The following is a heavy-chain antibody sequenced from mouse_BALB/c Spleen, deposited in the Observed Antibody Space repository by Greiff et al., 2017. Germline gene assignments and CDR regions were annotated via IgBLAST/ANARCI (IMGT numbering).Heavy chain of an antibody. CDR1: GFTFSSYA. D-gene: IGHD2-10*02. CDR2: ISSGGSYT. Sequence: EVKLMESGGGLVKPGGSLKLSCAASGFTFSSYAMSWVRQSPEKRLEWVAEISSGGSYTYYPDTVTGRFTISRDNAKNTLYLEMSSLRSEDTAMYYCARSPYGSYAMDYWGQGTSVTVSS. CDR3: ARSPYGSYAMDY. V-gene: IGHV5-9-4*01. J-gene: IGHJ4*01.